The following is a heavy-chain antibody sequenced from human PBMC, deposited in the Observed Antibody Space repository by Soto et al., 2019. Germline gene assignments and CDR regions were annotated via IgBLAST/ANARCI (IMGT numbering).Heavy chain of an antibody. V-gene: IGHV4-39*01. Sequence: TSETLSRTCTVSGGSISSYYWGWIRQPPGKGLEWIGSMFYGVSTYYNPSLKSRVTVSVDTSKNQFSLNLRSVTAADTAVYYCARLPSRHLVDYWGQGTLVTVSS. CDR1: GGSISSYY. CDR2: MFYGVST. J-gene: IGHJ4*02. CDR3: ARLPSRHLVDY. D-gene: IGHD3-3*02.